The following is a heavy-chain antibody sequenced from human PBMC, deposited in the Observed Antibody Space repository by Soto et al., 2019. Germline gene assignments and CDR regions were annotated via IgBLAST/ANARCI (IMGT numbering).Heavy chain of an antibody. CDR1: GFTFSSYS. CDR3: AKDQDYGVGFDAFDI. V-gene: IGHV3-23*01. J-gene: IGHJ3*02. D-gene: IGHD4-17*01. CDR2: ISGSGGST. Sequence: GGSLRLSCAASGFTFSSYSMSWVRQAPGKGLEWVSAISGSGGSTYCADSVKGRFTISRDNSKNTLYLQMNSLRAEDTAVYYCAKDQDYGVGFDAFDIWGQGTMVTVSS.